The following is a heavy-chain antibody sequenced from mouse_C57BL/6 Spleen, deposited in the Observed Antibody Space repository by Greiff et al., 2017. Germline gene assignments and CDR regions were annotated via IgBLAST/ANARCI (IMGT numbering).Heavy chain of an antibody. CDR3: ARRPQGQKYYFDY. Sequence: VQLQQSGAELVKPGASVKISCKASGYAFSSYWMNWVKQRPGKGLEWIGQIYPGDGDTNYNGKFKGKATMAADKSSSTAYMQLSSLTSEDSAVYFCARRPQGQKYYFDYWGQGTTLTVSS. V-gene: IGHV1-80*01. CDR1: GYAFSSYW. D-gene: IGHD1-3*01. J-gene: IGHJ2*01. CDR2: IYPGDGDT.